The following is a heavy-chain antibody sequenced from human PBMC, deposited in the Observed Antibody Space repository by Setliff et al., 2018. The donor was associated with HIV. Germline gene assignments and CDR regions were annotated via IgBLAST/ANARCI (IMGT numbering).Heavy chain of an antibody. CDR2: IAWTDAK. Sequence: SGPTLVNPTQTLTLTRTFSGFSLTTSGMGIYWIRQPPGKALEWLARIAWTDAKNYNTSLKTRLTVSWDTSKNQVVLTMTNMDPVDTGTYYCARTRGSSGDIDYWGQGILVTVSS. V-gene: IGHV2-70*11. CDR1: GFSLTTSGMG. D-gene: IGHD6-19*01. CDR3: ARTRGSSGDIDY. J-gene: IGHJ4*02.